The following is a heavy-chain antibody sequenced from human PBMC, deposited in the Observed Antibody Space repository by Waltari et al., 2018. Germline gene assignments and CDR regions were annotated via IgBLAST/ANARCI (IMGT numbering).Heavy chain of an antibody. CDR1: GGSFSGYY. V-gene: IGHV4-34*01. Sequence: QVQLQQWGAGLLKPSETLSLTCAVYGGSFSGYYWSWIRQPPGKGLEWIGEINHSGSTNYNPSLKSRVTISVDTSKNQFSLKLSSVTAADTAVYYCARGRTDCSGGSCYSPGDRGNWFDPWGQGTLVTVSS. J-gene: IGHJ5*02. D-gene: IGHD2-15*01. CDR2: INHSGST. CDR3: ARGRTDCSGGSCYSPGDRGNWFDP.